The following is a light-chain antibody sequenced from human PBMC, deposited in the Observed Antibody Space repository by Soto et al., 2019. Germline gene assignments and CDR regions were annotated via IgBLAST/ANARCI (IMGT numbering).Light chain of an antibody. CDR1: SSDVGAYQY. V-gene: IGLV2-8*01. CDR3: TSYVGSDIWV. Sequence: QSALTQPPSASGSPGQSVTSSGTGTSSDVGAYQYVSWYHQYPGKALRLMIYEVSKRPSGVPDRFSGSKSGNTASLTVSGLQAEDEADYYFTSYVGSDIWVFGGGTKVTVL. CDR2: EVS. J-gene: IGLJ3*02.